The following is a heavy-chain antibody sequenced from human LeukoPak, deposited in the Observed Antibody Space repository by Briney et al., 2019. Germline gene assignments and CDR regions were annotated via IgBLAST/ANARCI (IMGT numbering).Heavy chain of an antibody. CDR1: GGSISSYY. J-gene: IGHJ6*03. CDR3: ARHYRAAGAVFYYYYYMDV. Sequence: PSETLSLTCTVSGGSISSYYWSWIRQPPGKGLEWIGYIYTSGSTNYNPSLKSRVTISVDTSKNQFSLKLSSVPAADTAVYYCARHYRAAGAVFYYYYYMDVWGKGTTVTVSS. D-gene: IGHD6-13*01. CDR2: IYTSGST. V-gene: IGHV4-4*09.